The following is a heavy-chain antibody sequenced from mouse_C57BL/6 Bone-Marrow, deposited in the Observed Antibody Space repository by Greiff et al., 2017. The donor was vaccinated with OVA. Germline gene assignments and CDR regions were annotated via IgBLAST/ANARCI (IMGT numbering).Heavy chain of an antibody. D-gene: IGHD2-2*01. CDR3: ARGGLRYYAMDD. CDR1: GFTFSSYA. Sequence: DVKLVESGGGLVKPGGSLKLSCAASGFTFSSYAMSWVRQTPEKRLEWVATISDGGSYTYYPDNVKGRFTISRDNAKNNLYLQMSHLKSEDTAMYYCARGGLRYYAMDDWGQGTSVTVAS. V-gene: IGHV5-4*03. CDR2: ISDGGSYT. J-gene: IGHJ4*01.